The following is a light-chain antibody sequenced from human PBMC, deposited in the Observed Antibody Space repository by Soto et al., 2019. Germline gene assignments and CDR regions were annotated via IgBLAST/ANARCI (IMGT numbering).Light chain of an antibody. CDR3: QQFDSLPIT. CDR2: DGS. Sequence: DIQMTQFPSSLSASVGDRVTITCQVSQDITNYLNWYQQKPGKAPRLLVYDGSNLDTGVPSRFSGSGSGTHFSFTISSLHPEDIATYYCQQFDSLPITFGQGTRLEI. V-gene: IGKV1-33*01. CDR1: QDITNY. J-gene: IGKJ5*01.